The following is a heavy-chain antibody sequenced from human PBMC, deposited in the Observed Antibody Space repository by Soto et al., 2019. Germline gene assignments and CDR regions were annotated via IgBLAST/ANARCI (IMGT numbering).Heavy chain of an antibody. Sequence: GESLKISCKGSGYSFTNYWISWVRQMPGKGLEWMGRIDPSDSYTNYSPSFQGHVTISADKSISTAYLQWSSLKASDTAMYYCARRVIAARPSYYYYGMDVWGQGTTVTVSS. CDR1: GYSFTNYW. CDR3: ARRVIAARPSYYYYGMDV. CDR2: IDPSDSYT. J-gene: IGHJ6*02. D-gene: IGHD6-6*01. V-gene: IGHV5-10-1*01.